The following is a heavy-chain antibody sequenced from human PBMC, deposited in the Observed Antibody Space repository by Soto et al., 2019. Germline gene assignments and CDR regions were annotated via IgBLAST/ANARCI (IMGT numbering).Heavy chain of an antibody. CDR3: ASTMATSPLLWFGDSAYFDY. CDR2: INHSGST. Sequence: SETLSLTCAVYGGSFSGYYWGWIRQPPGKGLEWIGEINHSGSTNYNPSLKSRVTISVDTSKNQFSLKLSSVTAADTAVYYCASTMATSPLLWFGDSAYFDYWGQGTLVTVSS. CDR1: GGSFSGYY. J-gene: IGHJ4*02. V-gene: IGHV4-34*01. D-gene: IGHD3-10*01.